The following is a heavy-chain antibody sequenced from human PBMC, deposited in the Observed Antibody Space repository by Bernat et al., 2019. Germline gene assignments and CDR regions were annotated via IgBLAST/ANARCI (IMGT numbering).Heavy chain of an antibody. CDR1: GFTFSSYA. D-gene: IGHD2-15*01. CDR3: AHIGYCSGGSCLGEPTEYFQH. V-gene: IGHV3-23*01. Sequence: EVQLLESGGGLVQPGGSLRLSCAASGFTFSSYAMSWVRQAPGKGLEWVSAISGSGGSTYYADSVKGRFTISRDNSKNTLYLQMNSLRAEDTAVYYCAHIGYCSGGSCLGEPTEYFQHWGQRTLVTVA. J-gene: IGHJ1*01. CDR2: ISGSGGST.